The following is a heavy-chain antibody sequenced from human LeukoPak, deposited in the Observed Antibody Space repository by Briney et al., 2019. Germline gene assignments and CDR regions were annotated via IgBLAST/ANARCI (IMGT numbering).Heavy chain of an antibody. D-gene: IGHD2-2*01. CDR1: GYTLTEIS. CDR3: ATEGVFDIVVIPAASDAFDI. V-gene: IGHV1-24*01. Sequence: GASVKVSCKVSGYTLTEISMHWVRQAPGKGLEWMGGFDPEDGETIYAQKFQGRVTMTEDTSTDTASTELSSLRSEDTAVYYCATEGVFDIVVIPAASDAFDIWGQGTMVTVSS. J-gene: IGHJ3*02. CDR2: FDPEDGET.